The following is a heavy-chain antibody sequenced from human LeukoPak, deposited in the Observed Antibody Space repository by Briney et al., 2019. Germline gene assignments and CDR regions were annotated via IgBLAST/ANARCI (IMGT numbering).Heavy chain of an antibody. CDR1: GFTFSSYG. D-gene: IGHD2-8*01. CDR2: IRYDGSNK. J-gene: IGHJ4*02. V-gene: IGHV3-30*02. CDR3: AKDPGGYCTNGVCGYFDY. Sequence: GGSLRLSCAAPGFTFSSYGMHWVRQAPGKGLEWVAFIRYDGSNKYYADSVKGRFTISRDNSKNTLYLQMNSLRAEDTAVYYCAKDPGGYCTNGVCGYFDYWGQGTLVTVSS.